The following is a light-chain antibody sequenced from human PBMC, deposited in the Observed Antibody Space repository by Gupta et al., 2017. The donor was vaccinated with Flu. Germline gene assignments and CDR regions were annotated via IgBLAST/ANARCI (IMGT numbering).Light chain of an antibody. CDR2: DAS. CDR3: QHRSKWPPLT. CDR1: QSVSNY. J-gene: IGKJ4*01. V-gene: IGKV3-11*01. Sequence: EIVLTQSPATLSLSPGERVTLSCRASQSVSNYLAWYQQKPGQAPRLLIYDASNRATGIPARFSGSGFGTDFTLTISSLEPEDFAVYYCQHRSKWPPLTFGGGTKVEIK.